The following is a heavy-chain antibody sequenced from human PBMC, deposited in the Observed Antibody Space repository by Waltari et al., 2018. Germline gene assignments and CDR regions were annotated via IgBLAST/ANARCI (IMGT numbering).Heavy chain of an antibody. D-gene: IGHD5-18*01. CDR1: GGSVSSGSSY. V-gene: IGHV4-61*01. CDR3: ARSYSYEAYYYYYGMDV. Sequence: QVQPQESGPGLVKPSETLSLTCTVSGGSVSSGSSYWSWIRQPPGKGLEWIGYIYYSGSTNYNPSLKSRVTISVDTSKNQFSLKLSSVTAADTAVYYCARSYSYEAYYYYYGMDVWGQGTTVTVSS. CDR2: IYYSGST. J-gene: IGHJ6*02.